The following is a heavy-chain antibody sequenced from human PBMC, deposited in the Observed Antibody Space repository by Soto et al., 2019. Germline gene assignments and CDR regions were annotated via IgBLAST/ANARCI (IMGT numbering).Heavy chain of an antibody. V-gene: IGHV5-51*01. CDR2: IYPGDSDT. Sequence: PGESLKISCPASGYAFTSYWIAWVRQMPGKGLEWMGIIYPGDSDTRYSPSFQGQVTISVDKSITTAYLQWRSLKASDTAMYYCARGYCTTTICDPWFDPWGQGTLVTVSS. CDR3: ARGYCTTTICDPWFDP. J-gene: IGHJ5*02. D-gene: IGHD2-2*01. CDR1: GYAFTSYW.